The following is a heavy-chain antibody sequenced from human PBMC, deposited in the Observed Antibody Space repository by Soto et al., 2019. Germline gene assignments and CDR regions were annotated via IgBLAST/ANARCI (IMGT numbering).Heavy chain of an antibody. J-gene: IGHJ6*02. CDR3: ARRFLEWFNNGLDV. Sequence: QVQLVESGGGVVPPGRSLRLSCAASGFTFSDHAMHWVRQAPGKGLEWVAVISPDGGTEGQADSVKGRFAISRDNSNNTVFLEMNSLTREDPAVYYCARRFLEWFNNGLDVWGQGTTVTVSS. V-gene: IGHV3-30*09. CDR1: GFTFSDHA. CDR2: ISPDGGTE. D-gene: IGHD3-3*01.